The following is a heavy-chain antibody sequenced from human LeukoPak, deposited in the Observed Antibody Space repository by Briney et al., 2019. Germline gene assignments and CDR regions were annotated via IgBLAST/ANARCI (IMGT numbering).Heavy chain of an antibody. Sequence: NAGGSLRLSCAASGFTFSSYSMNWVRQAPGKGLEWVSSISSSSYIYYADSVKDRFTISRDNAKNSRYLQMNSLRAEDTAVYYCARDEADYYYGMDVWGQGTTVTVSS. CDR1: GFTFSSYS. V-gene: IGHV3-21*01. CDR3: ARDEADYYYGMDV. J-gene: IGHJ6*02. CDR2: ISSSSYI.